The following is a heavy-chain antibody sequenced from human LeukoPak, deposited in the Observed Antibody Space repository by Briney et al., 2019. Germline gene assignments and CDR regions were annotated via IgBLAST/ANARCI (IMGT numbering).Heavy chain of an antibody. D-gene: IGHD6-13*01. CDR1: GFSFSIYA. CDR2: IRGSGAIT. CDR3: AKDRGSWFALFDS. J-gene: IGHJ4*02. Sequence: GGSLRLSCTASGFSFSIYALSWVRQAPGKGLEWVSGIRGSGAITCYADSVKGRFTISRDNSKSTLFLHMNSLRAEDTAVYYCAKDRGSWFALFDSWGQGTLVTVSS. V-gene: IGHV3-23*01.